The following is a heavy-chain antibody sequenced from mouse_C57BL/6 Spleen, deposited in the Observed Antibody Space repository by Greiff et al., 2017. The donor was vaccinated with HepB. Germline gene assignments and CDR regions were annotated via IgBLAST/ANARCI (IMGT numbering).Heavy chain of an antibody. J-gene: IGHJ4*01. CDR3: TRDYYDYDGYAMDY. V-gene: IGHV5-9-1*02. CDR2: ISSGGDYI. D-gene: IGHD2-4*01. CDR1: GFTFSSYA. Sequence: EVKVVESGEGLVKPGGSLKLSCAASGFTFSSYAMSWVRQTPEKRLEWVAYISSGGDYIYYADTVKGRFTISRDNARNTLYLQMSSLKSEDTAMYYCTRDYYDYDGYAMDYWGQGTSVTVSS.